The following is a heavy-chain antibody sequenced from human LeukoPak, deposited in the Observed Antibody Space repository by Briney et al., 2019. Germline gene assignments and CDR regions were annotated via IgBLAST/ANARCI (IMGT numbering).Heavy chain of an antibody. D-gene: IGHD2-2*01. J-gene: IGHJ5*02. V-gene: IGHV3-48*01. CDR1: GFTFSSYS. CDR2: ISSSSSTI. Sequence: GGSLRLSCVASGFTFSSYSMHWVRQAPGKGLEWVSYISSSSSTIYYADSVKGRFTLSRDNAKNSLYLQMNSLRAEDTAVYYCARDGGCSSTSCYSRFNWFDPWGQGTLVTVSS. CDR3: ARDGGCSSTSCYSRFNWFDP.